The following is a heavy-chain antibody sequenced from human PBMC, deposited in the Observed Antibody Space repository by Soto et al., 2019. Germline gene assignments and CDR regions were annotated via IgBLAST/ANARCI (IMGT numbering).Heavy chain of an antibody. CDR2: ISAYNGNT. J-gene: IGHJ6*02. Sequence: QVPLVQSGAEVKKPGASVKVSCKASGYTFTSYGISWVRQAPGQGLEWMGWISAYNGNTNYAQKLQGRVTMTTDTSTSTAYMELRSLRSDDTAVYYCARADVAVAGTAVYYYYGMDVWGQGTTVTVSS. V-gene: IGHV1-18*04. CDR3: ARADVAVAGTAVYYYYGMDV. D-gene: IGHD6-19*01. CDR1: GYTFTSYG.